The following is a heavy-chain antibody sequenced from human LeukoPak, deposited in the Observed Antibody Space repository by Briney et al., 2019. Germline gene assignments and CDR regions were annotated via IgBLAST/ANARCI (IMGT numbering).Heavy chain of an antibody. CDR2: INHSGST. CDR3: ARQGYYYDSSGYRDY. V-gene: IGHV4-34*01. CDR1: GGSISSYY. D-gene: IGHD3-22*01. Sequence: PSETLSLTCTVSGGSISSYYWSWIRQPPGKGLEWIGEINHSGSTNYNPSLKSRVTISVDTSKNQFSLKLSSVTAADTAVYYCARQGYYYDSSGYRDYWGQGTLVTVSS. J-gene: IGHJ4*02.